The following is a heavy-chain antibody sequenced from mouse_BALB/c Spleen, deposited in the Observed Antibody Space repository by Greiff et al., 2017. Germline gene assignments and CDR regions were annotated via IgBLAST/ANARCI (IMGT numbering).Heavy chain of an antibody. J-gene: IGHJ3*01. Sequence: EVQLVESGGGLVKPGGSLKLSCAASGFTFSSYTMSWVRQTPEKRLEWVATISSGGSYTYYPDSVKGRFTISRDNAKNTLYLQMSSLKSEDTAMYYCTTTARATSAYWGQGTLVTVSA. CDR1: GFTFSSYT. D-gene: IGHD3-2*01. V-gene: IGHV5-6-4*01. CDR3: TTTARATSAY. CDR2: ISSGGSYT.